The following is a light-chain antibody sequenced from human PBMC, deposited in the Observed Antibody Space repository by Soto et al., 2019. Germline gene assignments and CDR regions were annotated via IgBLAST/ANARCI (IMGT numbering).Light chain of an antibody. CDR2: DAS. J-gene: IGKJ4*01. V-gene: IGKV1-5*01. Sequence: DIQMTQSPPSLSASVGDRVTITCRASPSVSRWLAWYQQKPGKAPKLLIYDASSLNSGVPSRFSGSQSGTEFTLTITSLLPDDFATYFCQQYSSYSLPTFGGGTKVDIK. CDR1: PSVSRW. CDR3: QQYSSYSLPT.